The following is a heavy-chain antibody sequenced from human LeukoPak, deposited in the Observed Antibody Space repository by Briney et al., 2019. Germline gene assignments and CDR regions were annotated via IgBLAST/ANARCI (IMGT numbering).Heavy chain of an antibody. CDR1: GFTFSSYS. CDR2: ISSSSSYI. V-gene: IGHV3-21*01. CDR3: ARATDPYYYGSGSYLEDHMDV. Sequence: GGSLRLSCAASGFTFSSYSMNWVRQAPGKGLEWVSSISSSSSYIYYADSVKGRFTISRDNAKNSLYLQMNSLRAEDTAVYYCARATDPYYYGSGSYLEDHMDVWGQGTTVTVSS. D-gene: IGHD3-10*01. J-gene: IGHJ6*02.